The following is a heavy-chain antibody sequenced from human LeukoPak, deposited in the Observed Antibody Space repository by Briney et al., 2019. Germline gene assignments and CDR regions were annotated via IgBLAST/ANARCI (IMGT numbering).Heavy chain of an antibody. Sequence: PGGSLRLSCAASGFTVSSNYMSWVRQAPGKGLEWVSVIYSGGSKYYADSVKGGFTISRDHSKSTLYVQMISRRAEDTAVYYCARLRALCAFDIWGQGTMVTVSS. J-gene: IGHJ3*02. CDR3: ARLRALCAFDI. D-gene: IGHD3-16*01. CDR1: GFTVSSNY. CDR2: IYSGGSK. V-gene: IGHV3-66*01.